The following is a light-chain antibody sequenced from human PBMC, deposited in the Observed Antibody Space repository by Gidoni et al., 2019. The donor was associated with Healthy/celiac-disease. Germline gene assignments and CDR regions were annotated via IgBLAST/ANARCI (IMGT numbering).Light chain of an antibody. CDR3: QQYGSSPWT. J-gene: IGKJ1*01. CDR1: QSVSSSY. V-gene: IGKV3-20*01. CDR2: GAS. Sequence: EIVLTQSPGTLSLSPGEGATLSCRASQSVSSSYLAWYQQKPGQAPRLLIYGASSPATGIPDRFSGSGSGTDFTLTISRLEPEDFAVYYCQQYGSSPWTFXQXTKVXIK.